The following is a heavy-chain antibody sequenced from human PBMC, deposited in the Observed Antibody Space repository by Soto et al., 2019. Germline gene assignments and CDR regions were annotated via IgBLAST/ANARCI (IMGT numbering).Heavy chain of an antibody. CDR2: ISASRNST. V-gene: IGHV3-23*01. CDR3: AKTAGFGVVIHDFDY. D-gene: IGHD3-3*01. Sequence: GGSLRLSCAASGFTFNFYAMNWVRQAPGKGLEWVSTISASRNSTYFADSVKGRFTISRDNSKNTLFLQMNSLRAEDTAVYYCAKTAGFGVVIHDFDYWGQGTPVPVP. CDR1: GFTFNFYA. J-gene: IGHJ4*02.